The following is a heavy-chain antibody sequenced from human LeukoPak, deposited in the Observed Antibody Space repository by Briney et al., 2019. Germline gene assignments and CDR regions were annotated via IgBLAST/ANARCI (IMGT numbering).Heavy chain of an antibody. CDR2: IYYSGST. CDR3: AGDIVATRPFGY. V-gene: IGHV4-59*08. Sequence: SETLSLTCTVSGGSISSYYWSWLRQPPGKGLEWIWYIYYSGSTNYNPSLKSRVTISVATSKNQFSLKLSSVTAADTAVYSCAGDIVATRPFGYWGQGTLVTVSS. J-gene: IGHJ4*02. CDR1: GGSISSYY. D-gene: IGHD5-12*01.